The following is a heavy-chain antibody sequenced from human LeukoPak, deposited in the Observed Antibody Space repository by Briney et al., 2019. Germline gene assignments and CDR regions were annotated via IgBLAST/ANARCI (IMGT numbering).Heavy chain of an antibody. CDR1: GYTSTGYY. CDR3: ARGSSGSYALYDY. Sequence: ASVKVSCKASGYTSTGYYMHWVRQAPGQGLEWMGWINPNSGGTNYAQKFQGWVTMTRDTSISTAYMELSRLRSDDTAVYYCARGSSGSYALYDYWGQGTLVTVSS. CDR2: INPNSGGT. J-gene: IGHJ4*02. D-gene: IGHD1-26*01. V-gene: IGHV1-2*04.